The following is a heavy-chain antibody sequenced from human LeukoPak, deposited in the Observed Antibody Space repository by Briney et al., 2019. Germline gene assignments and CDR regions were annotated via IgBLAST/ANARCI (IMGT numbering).Heavy chain of an antibody. CDR3: ARDGNYYDSSGYYYADY. CDR1: GYTFTGYY. CDR2: INPNSGGT. J-gene: IGHJ4*02. D-gene: IGHD3-22*01. V-gene: IGHV1-2*02. Sequence: GASVKVSCKASGYTFTGYYVHWVRQAPGQGLEWMGWINPNSGGTNYAQKFQGRVTMTRDTSISTAYMELSRLRSDDTAVYYCARDGNYYDSSGYYYADYWGQGTLVTVSS.